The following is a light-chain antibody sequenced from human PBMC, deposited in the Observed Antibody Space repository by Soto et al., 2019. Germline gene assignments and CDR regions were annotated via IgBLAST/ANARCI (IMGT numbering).Light chain of an antibody. V-gene: IGLV6-57*02. Sequence: NFMLNQPHSVSESPGKTVTISCTGSSGSIASNYVQWFQQRPGSAPTTVIYEDNKRPSGVPDRFSGSIDSSSNSASLTISGLKTEDEADYYCQSYGDNNQVFGGGTKLTV. J-gene: IGLJ3*02. CDR1: SGSIASNY. CDR3: QSYGDNNQV. CDR2: EDN.